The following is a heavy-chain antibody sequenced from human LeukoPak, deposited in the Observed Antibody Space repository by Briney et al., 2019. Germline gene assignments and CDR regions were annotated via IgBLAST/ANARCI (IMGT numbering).Heavy chain of an antibody. CDR3: ARASKPWLQLT. CDR2: IKEDGSEK. CDR1: GFXFXNYW. J-gene: IGHJ5*02. D-gene: IGHD5-24*01. Sequence: GGSLRLSCAASGFXFXNYWMXXXRXAQGKGLEWVGNIKEDGSEKRYADSVRGRFTISRDNAQTSIYLQMNSLRAEDTAXXFCARASKPWLQLTWGQGTLVTVSS. V-gene: IGHV3-7*05.